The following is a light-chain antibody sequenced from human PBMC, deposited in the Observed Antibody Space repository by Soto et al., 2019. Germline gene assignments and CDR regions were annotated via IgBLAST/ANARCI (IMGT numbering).Light chain of an antibody. CDR2: GAS. V-gene: IGKV3-20*01. J-gene: IGKJ4*01. CDR1: QSVSSSY. Sequence: EIVLTQSPGTLSLSPGDRATLSCRASQSVSSSYLAWYQQKPGQAPRLLIYGASSRATGIPDRFSGSGSGTDFTHTISRLEPEDFAVYYCQQYGSSPPLTFGGGTKVDIK. CDR3: QQYGSSPPLT.